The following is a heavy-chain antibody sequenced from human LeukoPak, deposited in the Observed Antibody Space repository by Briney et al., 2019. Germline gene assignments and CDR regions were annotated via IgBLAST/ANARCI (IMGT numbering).Heavy chain of an antibody. Sequence: SETLSLTCAVYGGSFSGYYWSWIRQPPGKGLEWIGEINHSGSTNYNPSLKSRVTISVDTSKNQFSLKLSSVTAADTAVYYCARAFYGDYGYWGQGTLVTVSP. J-gene: IGHJ4*02. CDR1: GGSFSGYY. V-gene: IGHV4-34*01. D-gene: IGHD4-17*01. CDR3: ARAFYGDYGY. CDR2: INHSGST.